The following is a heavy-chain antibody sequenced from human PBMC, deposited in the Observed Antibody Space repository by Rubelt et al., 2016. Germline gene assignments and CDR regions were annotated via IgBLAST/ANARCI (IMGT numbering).Heavy chain of an antibody. V-gene: IGHV4-39*01. D-gene: IGHD2-2*01. Sequence: QLQLQESGPGLVKPSETLSLTCTVSGGSISSSSYYWGWIRQPPGKGLEWIGSIYYSGSTYYNPSLKSGVTIAVDTSKNQFSLKLSSVTAADTAVYYCARLLRGSTSWVFDYWGQGTLVTVSS. J-gene: IGHJ4*02. CDR1: GGSISSSSYY. CDR2: IYYSGST. CDR3: ARLLRGSTSWVFDY.